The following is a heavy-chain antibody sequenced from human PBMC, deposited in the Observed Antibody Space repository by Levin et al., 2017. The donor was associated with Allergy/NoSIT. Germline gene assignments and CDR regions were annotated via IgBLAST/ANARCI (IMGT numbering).Heavy chain of an antibody. D-gene: IGHD3-16*02. CDR1: GGTFSSYA. J-gene: IGHJ4*02. CDR3: ANTYYDYVWGSYRRYYFDY. V-gene: IGHV1-69*01. Sequence: KISCKASGGTFSSYAISWVRQAPGQGLEWMGGIIPIFGTANYAQKFQGRVTITADESTSTAYMELSSLRSEDTAVYYCANTYYDYVWGSYRRYYFDYWGQGTLVTVSS. CDR2: IIPIFGTA.